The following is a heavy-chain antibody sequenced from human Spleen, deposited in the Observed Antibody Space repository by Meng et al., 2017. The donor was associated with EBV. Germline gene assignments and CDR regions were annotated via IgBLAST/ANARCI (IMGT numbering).Heavy chain of an antibody. V-gene: IGHV3-23*01. CDR3: ARDHVADSR. CDR1: GFTFSSYA. J-gene: IGHJ1*01. D-gene: IGHD6-13*01. CDR2: VSATGFNK. Sequence: EVELLEVGGGFVQPGGPLRLSCAASGFTFSSYAMTWVRQAPGKGLEWVSGVSATGFNKYYANSVKGRFTISRDNSENTVYLQMDSLRADDTAVYFCARDHVADSRWGQGTLVTVSS.